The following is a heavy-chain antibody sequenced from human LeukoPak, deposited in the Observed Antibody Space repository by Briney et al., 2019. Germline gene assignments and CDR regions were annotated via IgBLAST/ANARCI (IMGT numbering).Heavy chain of an antibody. D-gene: IGHD3-10*01. J-gene: IGHJ4*02. V-gene: IGHV4-38-2*02. CDR1: GYSISSGYY. Sequence: SETLSLTCTVSGYSISSGYYWGWIRQSPGKGLEWIGSIYHSGSTYYNPSLKSRVTISVDTSKNQFSLKLSSVTAADTAVYYCARDYYYGSGSYYSGIDYWGQGTLVTVSS. CDR2: IYHSGST. CDR3: ARDYYYGSGSYYSGIDY.